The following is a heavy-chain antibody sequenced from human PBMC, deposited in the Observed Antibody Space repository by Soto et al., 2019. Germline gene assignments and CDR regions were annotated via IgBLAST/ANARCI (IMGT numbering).Heavy chain of an antibody. V-gene: IGHV4-39*01. J-gene: IGHJ4*02. CDR2: IYYSGST. Sequence: SETLSLTCTVSGGSISSSSYYWGWIRQPPGKGLEWIGSIYYSGSTYYNPSLKSRVTISVDTSKNRFSLKLSSVTAADTAVYYCARLPYYDILTGYSHFDYWGQGTLVTVSS. D-gene: IGHD3-9*01. CDR3: ARLPYYDILTGYSHFDY. CDR1: GGSISSSSYY.